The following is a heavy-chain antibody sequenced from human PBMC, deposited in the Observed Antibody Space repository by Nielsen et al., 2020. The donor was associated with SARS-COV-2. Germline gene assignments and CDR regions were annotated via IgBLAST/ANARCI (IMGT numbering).Heavy chain of an antibody. CDR3: ATRTGGALYDAFDI. CDR2: IYNSGST. Sequence: SETLSLTCGVSGGSINSSSYSWSWIRQPPGKGLEWIGYIYNSGSTDYNPSLKSRVIISVDRSMTQFSLKLRSVTAADTGVYYCATRTGGALYDAFDIWGQGTMVTVSS. V-gene: IGHV4-30-2*01. D-gene: IGHD7-27*01. J-gene: IGHJ3*02. CDR1: GGSINSSSYS.